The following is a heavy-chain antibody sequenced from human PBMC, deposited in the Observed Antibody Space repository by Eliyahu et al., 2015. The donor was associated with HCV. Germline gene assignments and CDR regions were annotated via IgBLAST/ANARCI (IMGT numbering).Heavy chain of an antibody. Sequence: EVQLVQSGAEVKKPGSTVKISCKVSGYTFTXYYMYXVXXAPGXGLXWMGLVDPEDGETIYEEKFQDRVTXNADTSTDTAYMELSSLRSEDTAVYYCARGARAGYYFEYWGQGSLVTVSS. CDR1: GYTFTXYY. V-gene: IGHV1-69-2*01. J-gene: IGHJ4*02. D-gene: IGHD2-15*01. CDR3: ARGARAGYYFEY. CDR2: VDPEDGET.